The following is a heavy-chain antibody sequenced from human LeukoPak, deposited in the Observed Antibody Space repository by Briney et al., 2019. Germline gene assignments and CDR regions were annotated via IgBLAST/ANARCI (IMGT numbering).Heavy chain of an antibody. D-gene: IGHD3-10*01. CDR2: IRYDGSNK. Sequence: GGSLRLSCAASGFTFSSYGMHWVRQAPGKGLEWVAFIRYDGSNKYYADSVKGRFTISRDNSKNTLNLQMNSLRAEDTAVYYCAKSLVWFGEGYFDYWGQGTLVTVSS. J-gene: IGHJ4*02. V-gene: IGHV3-30*02. CDR1: GFTFSSYG. CDR3: AKSLVWFGEGYFDY.